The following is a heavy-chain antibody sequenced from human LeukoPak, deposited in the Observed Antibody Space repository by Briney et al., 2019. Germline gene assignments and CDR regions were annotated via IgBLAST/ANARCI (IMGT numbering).Heavy chain of an antibody. CDR3: AKDQSVVVAAARGGFDY. V-gene: IGHV3-30-3*01. J-gene: IGHJ4*02. CDR2: ISYDGSNK. Sequence: GGSLRLSCAASGFTFSSYAMHWVRQAPGKGLEWVAVISYDGSNKYYADSVKGRFTISRDNSKNTLYLQMNSLRAEDTAVYYCAKDQSVVVAAARGGFDYWGQGTLVTVSS. D-gene: IGHD2-2*01. CDR1: GFTFSSYA.